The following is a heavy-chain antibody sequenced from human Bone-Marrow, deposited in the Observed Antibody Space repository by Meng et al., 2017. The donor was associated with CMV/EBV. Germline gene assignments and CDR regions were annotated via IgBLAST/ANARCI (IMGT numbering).Heavy chain of an antibody. CDR1: GFTFSNYG. CDR2: VRYDGGDK. CDR3: ARGPRYYCSSTSCYTLDNWFDP. Sequence: GESLKISCAASGFTFSNYGMHWVRQAPGKGPEWVAFVRYDGGDKFYADSVKGRFTISRDNSKNTLYLQMNSLRAEDTAVYYCARGPRYYCSSTSCYTLDNWFDPWGQGTLVTVSS. V-gene: IGHV3-30*02. D-gene: IGHD2-2*02. J-gene: IGHJ5*02.